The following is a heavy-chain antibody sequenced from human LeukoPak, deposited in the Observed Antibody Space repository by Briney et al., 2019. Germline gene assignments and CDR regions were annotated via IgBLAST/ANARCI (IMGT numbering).Heavy chain of an antibody. CDR2: IIPIFGTA. V-gene: IGHV1-69*06. D-gene: IGHD1-26*01. CDR1: GGTFSNYA. Sequence: GASVKVSCKASGGTFSNYAISWVRQAPGQGLEWMGGIIPIFGTANYAQKFQGRVTITADKSTSTAYMELSSLRSEDTAVYYCASRHIRFGGSYAAVDYWGQGTLVTVSS. CDR3: ASRHIRFGGSYAAVDY. J-gene: IGHJ4*02.